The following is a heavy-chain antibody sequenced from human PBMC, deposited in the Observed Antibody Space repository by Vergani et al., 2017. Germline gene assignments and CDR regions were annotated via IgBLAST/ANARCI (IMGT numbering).Heavy chain of an antibody. D-gene: IGHD2-15*01. Sequence: EVQLVQSGAEVKKPGESLKISCKGSGYSFTSYWIGWVRQLPGKGLEWMGIIYPGDSDTRYGPSFQGQVTISGDKSISTAYLQWSSLKASDTAMYYCARHRGWGLVVVAATPWYYYYGMDVWGQGTTVTVSS. CDR2: IYPGDSDT. CDR1: GYSFTSYW. CDR3: ARHRGWGLVVVAATPWYYYYGMDV. J-gene: IGHJ6*02. V-gene: IGHV5-51*01.